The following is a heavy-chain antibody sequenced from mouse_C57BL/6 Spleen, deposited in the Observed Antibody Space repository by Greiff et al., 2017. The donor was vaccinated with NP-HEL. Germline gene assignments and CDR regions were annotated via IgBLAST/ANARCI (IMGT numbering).Heavy chain of an antibody. CDR3: TGGHATVEATGALDY. J-gene: IGHJ4*01. V-gene: IGHV1-15*01. D-gene: IGHD1-1*01. Sequence: VKLQQSGAELVRPGASVTLSCKASGYTFTDYEMHWVKQTPVHGLEWIGAIDPETGGTAYNQKFKGKAILTADNSSSPAYMELHSLTSEDTAVYDCTGGHATVEATGALDYWGQGTSVTVSA. CDR2: IDPETGGT. CDR1: GYTFTDYE.